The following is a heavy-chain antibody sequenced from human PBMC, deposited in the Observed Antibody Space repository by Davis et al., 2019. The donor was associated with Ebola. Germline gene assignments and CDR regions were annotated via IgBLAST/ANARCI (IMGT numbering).Heavy chain of an antibody. CDR2: LFYSGST. J-gene: IGHJ4*02. D-gene: IGHD1-1*01. CDR3: ARQVDSDNPAFDY. V-gene: IGHV4-39*01. Sequence: SETLSLTCTVSGGSISSGYYWGWIRQPPGKGLEWIGSLFYSGSTYHNPSLKSRVTISVDTSKNELSLKLSSVTAADTAVYYCARQVDSDNPAFDYWGQGTLVTVSS. CDR1: GGSISSGYY.